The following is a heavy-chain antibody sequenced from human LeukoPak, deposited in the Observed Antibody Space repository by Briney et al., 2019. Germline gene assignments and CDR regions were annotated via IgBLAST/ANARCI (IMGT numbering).Heavy chain of an antibody. CDR2: IYSGCST. J-gene: IGHJ4*02. V-gene: IGHV3-53*01. Sequence: PGGSLRLSCAASGFTVSTKYMSWPRQATGRGLEWVSDIYSGCSTYYADSVKGRFNISRDNPKSTLYLQMKTLRAEDTAVYYCTRPHDYWGQGTLVTVSS. CDR1: GFTVSTKY. CDR3: TRPHDY.